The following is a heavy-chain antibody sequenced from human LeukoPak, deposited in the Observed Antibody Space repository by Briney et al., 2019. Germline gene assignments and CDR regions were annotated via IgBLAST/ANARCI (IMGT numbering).Heavy chain of an antibody. CDR3: ARGAYSSGWCDY. J-gene: IGHJ4*02. CDR2: INWNGGST. V-gene: IGHV3-20*01. Sequence: GGSLRLSCAASGFTFDDYGMSWVRQAPGKGLELVSGINWNGGSTGYADSVKGRFTISRDNAKNSLYLQMNSLRAEDAALYHCARGAYSSGWCDYWGQGTLVTVSS. D-gene: IGHD6-19*01. CDR1: GFTFDDYG.